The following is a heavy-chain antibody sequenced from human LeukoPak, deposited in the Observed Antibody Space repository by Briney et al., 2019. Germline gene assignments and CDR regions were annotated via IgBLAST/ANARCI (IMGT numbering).Heavy chain of an antibody. CDR1: GGSISSSSYY. Sequence: SETLSLTCTVSGGSISSSSYYWGWIRQPPGKGLEWIGSIYYSGSTYYNPSLKSRVTISVDTSKNQFSLKLSSVTAADTAVYYCARSQLWGPFDYWGQGTLVTVSS. D-gene: IGHD5-18*01. CDR3: ARSQLWGPFDY. J-gene: IGHJ4*02. V-gene: IGHV4-39*07. CDR2: IYYSGST.